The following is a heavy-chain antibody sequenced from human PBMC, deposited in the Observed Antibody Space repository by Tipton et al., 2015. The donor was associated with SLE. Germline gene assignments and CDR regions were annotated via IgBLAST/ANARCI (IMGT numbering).Heavy chain of an antibody. Sequence: GSLRLSCVASGFTFSNYAMNWVRQAPGKGLEWVSSISDGSITLYYADSVRGRFTISRDNAKNSLFLQMDSLRAEDTALYYCARGQDTIFGVVSPLDYWGQGTLVTVSS. J-gene: IGHJ4*02. CDR3: ARGQDTIFGVVSPLDY. V-gene: IGHV3-21*01. CDR1: GFTFSNYA. CDR2: ISDGSITL. D-gene: IGHD3-3*01.